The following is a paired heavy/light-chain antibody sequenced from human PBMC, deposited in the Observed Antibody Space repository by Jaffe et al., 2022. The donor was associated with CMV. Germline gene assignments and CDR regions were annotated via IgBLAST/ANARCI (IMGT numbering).Heavy chain of an antibody. V-gene: IGHV4-4*07. CDR2: MHTSDST. Sequence: QVQLQESGPGLVKPSETLSLTCTVSGGSISGFYWSWIRQPAGKGLEWIGRMHTSDSTNYNPSLKSRVTMSLDTSKNQFSLKLTSVTAADTALYYCARDSGYSYGSYAFDSWGQGMLVTVSP. CDR1: GGSISGFY. J-gene: IGHJ4*02. D-gene: IGHD5-18*01. CDR3: ARDSGYSYGSYAFDS.
Light chain of an antibody. J-gene: IGKJ5*01. Sequence: DIQVTQSPSSLSASVGDTVTISCRASYSITAYLNWYQQSPGKAPKLLIFGASNLQSGVPSRFSGSGSGTDFTLTINSLQPDDFATYFCQQTNTSPITFGQGTRLDI. V-gene: IGKV1-39*01. CDR3: QQTNTSPIT. CDR2: GAS. CDR1: YSITAY.